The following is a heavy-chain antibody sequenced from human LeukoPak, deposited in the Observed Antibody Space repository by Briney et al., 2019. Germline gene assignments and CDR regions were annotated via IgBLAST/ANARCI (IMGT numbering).Heavy chain of an antibody. V-gene: IGHV3-33*01. CDR3: ARDFRRYYDSSGFDY. CDR1: GFTFSSYG. J-gene: IGHJ4*02. D-gene: IGHD3-22*01. CDR2: IWYDGSNK. Sequence: GGSLRLSCAASGFTFSSYGMHWVRQAPGKGLEWVAVIWYDGSNKYYADSVKGRFTISRDNSKNTLYRQMNSLRAEDTAVYYCARDFRRYYDSSGFDYWGQGTLVTVSS.